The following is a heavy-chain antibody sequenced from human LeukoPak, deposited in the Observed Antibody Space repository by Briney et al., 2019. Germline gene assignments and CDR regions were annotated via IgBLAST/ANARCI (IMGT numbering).Heavy chain of an antibody. CDR2: ISGSGGST. CDR1: GFTFSSYA. D-gene: IGHD1-26*01. J-gene: IGHJ4*02. V-gene: IGHV3-23*01. CDR3: AKVVKWELLDRYDY. Sequence: GGSLRLSCAASGFTFSSYAMSWVRQAPGKGLEWVSAISGSGGSTYYADSVKGRFTISRDNSKNTLYLRMNSLRAEDTAVYYCAKVVKWELLDRYDYWGQGTLVTVSS.